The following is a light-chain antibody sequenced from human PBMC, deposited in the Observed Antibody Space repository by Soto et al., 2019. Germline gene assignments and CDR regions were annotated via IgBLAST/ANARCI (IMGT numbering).Light chain of an antibody. V-gene: IGKV3-20*01. CDR3: QQYDTSPWT. J-gene: IGKJ1*01. Sequence: EVVLMQSPGTLSLSPGERATLSCRASQSVSGSYLAWYQQKPGQAPRLLVHGASSRAIGIPDRFSGSGSGTDFTLTISGLESEDFAVYYCQQYDTSPWTFGQGTKVEIK. CDR2: GAS. CDR1: QSVSGSY.